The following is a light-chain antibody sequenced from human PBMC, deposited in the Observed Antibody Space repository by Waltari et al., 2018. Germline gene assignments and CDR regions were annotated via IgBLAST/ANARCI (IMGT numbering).Light chain of an antibody. CDR3: QKYGTLPAT. CDR1: QSVSRY. Sequence: EIVLTQSPGTLSLSPGERATPSCRASQSVSRYLAWYQQKPGQAPRLLIYDTSIRATGVPDRFGGSGSGTDFSLTISRLEPEDFAVYYCQKYGTLPATFGQGTKVQMK. V-gene: IGKV3-20*01. J-gene: IGKJ1*01. CDR2: DTS.